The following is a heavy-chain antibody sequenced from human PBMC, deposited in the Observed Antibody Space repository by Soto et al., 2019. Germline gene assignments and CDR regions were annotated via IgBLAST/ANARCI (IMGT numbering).Heavy chain of an antibody. CDR2: ISISGGST. Sequence: EVQLLESGGGLVQPGGSLRLSCAASGFIFSSYAMSWVRQAPGKGLEWVSAISISGGSTYYADSVKGRFTISRDNSKNTLYMQMNSLRAEDTAVYYCAKDRYESHHSEAGTHSDFWGQGTLVTVSS. CDR1: GFIFSSYA. D-gene: IGHD6-13*01. V-gene: IGHV3-23*01. CDR3: AKDRYESHHSEAGTHSDF. J-gene: IGHJ4*02.